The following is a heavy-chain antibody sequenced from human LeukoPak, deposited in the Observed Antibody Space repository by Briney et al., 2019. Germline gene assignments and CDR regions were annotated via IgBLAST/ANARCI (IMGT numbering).Heavy chain of an antibody. CDR2: VNPDNGNT. J-gene: IGHJ4*02. CDR3: TREGYSGYDWYS. Sequence: ASVKVSCKASGYDFSTYAINWVRLAPGQGLEWMGWVNPDNGNTYYARRFQGRVTMTRDTSISTAYMELSSLRSEDTAVYYCTREGYSGYDWYSWGQGTLVTVSS. V-gene: IGHV1-8*01. D-gene: IGHD5-12*01. CDR1: GYDFSTYA.